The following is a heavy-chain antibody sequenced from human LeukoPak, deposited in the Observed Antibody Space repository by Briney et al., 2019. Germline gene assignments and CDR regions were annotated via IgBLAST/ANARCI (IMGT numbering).Heavy chain of an antibody. D-gene: IGHD3-16*01. Sequence: GGSLRLSCAASGFTFSSYTMNWVRQAPAKGLEWVSSISSTSSYIYYADSVKGRFTISRDNAKNSLYLQMNSLRVEDTAVYYCARDLGWGREPGRSFDYWGQGTLVTVSS. CDR2: ISSTSSYI. CDR3: ARDLGWGREPGRSFDY. J-gene: IGHJ4*02. CDR1: GFTFSSYT. V-gene: IGHV3-21*01.